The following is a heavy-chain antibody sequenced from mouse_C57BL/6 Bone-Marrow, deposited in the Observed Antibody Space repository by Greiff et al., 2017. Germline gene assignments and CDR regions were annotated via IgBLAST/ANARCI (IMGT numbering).Heavy chain of an antibody. Sequence: VKLVESGGDLVKPGGSLKLSCAASGFTFSSYGMSWVRQTPDKRLEWVATISSGGSYTYYPDSVKGRFTISRDNAKNTLYLQMSSLKSEDTAMYYCARDGNSPYAMDYWGQGTSVTVSS. V-gene: IGHV5-6*02. CDR3: ARDGNSPYAMDY. CDR2: ISSGGSYT. CDR1: GFTFSSYG. J-gene: IGHJ4*01. D-gene: IGHD2-1*01.